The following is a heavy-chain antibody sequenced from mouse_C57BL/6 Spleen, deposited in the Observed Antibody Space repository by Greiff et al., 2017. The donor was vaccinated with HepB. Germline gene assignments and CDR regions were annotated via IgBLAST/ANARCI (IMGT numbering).Heavy chain of an antibody. V-gene: IGHV5-6*01. J-gene: IGHJ3*01. CDR2: ISSGGSYT. Sequence: EVNVVESGGDLVKPGGSLKLSCAASGFTFTSYGMSWVRQTPDKRLEWVATISSGGSYTYYPDSVKGRCTISKDNAKNTLYLQMSSLKSEDTAMYCCARHYGNSYFAYWGKGTMVTVSA. D-gene: IGHD2-1*01. CDR1: GFTFTSYG. CDR3: ARHYGNSYFAY.